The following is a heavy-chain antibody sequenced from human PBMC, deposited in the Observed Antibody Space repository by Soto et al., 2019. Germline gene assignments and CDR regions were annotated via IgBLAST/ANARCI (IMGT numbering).Heavy chain of an antibody. V-gene: IGHV3-48*02. CDR1: EFTFSAYA. J-gene: IGHJ4*02. CDR3: ASSLLDY. CDR2: ISSSSNTI. Sequence: EVQLVESGGGLVQPGGSLRLSCAASEFTFSAYAMNWVRQAPGKGLEWVSYISSSSNTIYYADSVKGRFTISRDNAKNSVYLQMNSLRDGDTGVYYCASSLLDYWGQGTLVTVSS.